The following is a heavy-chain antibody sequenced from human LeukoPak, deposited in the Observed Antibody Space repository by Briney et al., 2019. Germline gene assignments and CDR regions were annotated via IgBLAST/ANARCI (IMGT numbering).Heavy chain of an antibody. D-gene: IGHD4-23*01. CDR3: ASGNYFDS. J-gene: IGHJ4*02. Sequence: PGGSLRLSCAASGFTFSSYYMSWVRQAPGKGLEWVANINQDGTEKHYVNSVKGRFTISRDNAEKSLYLQMNSLRAEDTAVYFCASGNYFDSWGQGTLVAVSS. CDR2: INQDGTEK. V-gene: IGHV3-7*01. CDR1: GFTFSSYY.